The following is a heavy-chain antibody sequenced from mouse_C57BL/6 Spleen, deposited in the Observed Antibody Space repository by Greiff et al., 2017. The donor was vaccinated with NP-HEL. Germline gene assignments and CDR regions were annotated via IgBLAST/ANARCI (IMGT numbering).Heavy chain of an antibody. CDR3: AMGLLTGTAWFAY. V-gene: IGHV1-58*01. J-gene: IGHJ3*01. CDR2: IYIGNGYT. Sequence: EVQRVESGAELVRPGSSVKMSCKTSGYTFTSYGINWVKQRPGQGLEWIGYIYIGNGYTEYNEKFKGKATLTSDTSSSTAYMQLSSLTSEDSAIYFCAMGLLTGTAWFAYWGQGTLVTVSA. D-gene: IGHD4-1*01. CDR1: GYTFTSYG.